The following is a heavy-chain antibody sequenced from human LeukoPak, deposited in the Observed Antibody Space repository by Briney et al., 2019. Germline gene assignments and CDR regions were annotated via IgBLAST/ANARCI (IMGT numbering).Heavy chain of an antibody. V-gene: IGHV3-23*01. CDR1: GFTFTNYG. CDR3: ANHYYDNSGYYFDY. Sequence: PGGSLRLSCAASGFTFTNYGMSWVRQAPGKGLEWVSAITASGGTYYADSVKGRFTISRDNSKNTLYLQMNSLRAEDSAVYYCANHYYDNSGYYFDYWGQGNLITVSS. CDR2: ITASGGT. D-gene: IGHD3-22*01. J-gene: IGHJ4*02.